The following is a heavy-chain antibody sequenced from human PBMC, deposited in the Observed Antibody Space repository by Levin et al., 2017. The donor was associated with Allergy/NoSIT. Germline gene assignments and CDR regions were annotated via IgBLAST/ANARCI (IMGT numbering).Heavy chain of an antibody. Sequence: TSETLSLTCAASGFTFSNFWMHWVRQAPGMGLEWVSGINADGSGTTYAHSVKGRFTISRDNAKNTLYPQMNSLRVEDTAVYYCARALPYGGNSATWFDPWGQGTLVTVSS. CDR3: ARALPYGGNSATWFDP. V-gene: IGHV3-74*01. CDR1: GFTFSNFW. D-gene: IGHD4-23*01. J-gene: IGHJ5*02. CDR2: INADGSGT.